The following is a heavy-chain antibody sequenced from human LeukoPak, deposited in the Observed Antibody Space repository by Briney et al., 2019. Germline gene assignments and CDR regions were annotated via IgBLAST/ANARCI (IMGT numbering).Heavy chain of an antibody. D-gene: IGHD3-16*02. Sequence: PSETLSLTCAVYGGSFSDYYWTWIRQPPGKGLEYIGEINHSGSTNYNPSLKSRVTISVDTSKNQFSLKLSSVTAADTAVYYCARGRLRLGELSEYWGQGTLVTVSS. CDR1: GGSFSDYY. J-gene: IGHJ4*02. CDR2: INHSGST. V-gene: IGHV4-34*01. CDR3: ARGRLRLGELSEY.